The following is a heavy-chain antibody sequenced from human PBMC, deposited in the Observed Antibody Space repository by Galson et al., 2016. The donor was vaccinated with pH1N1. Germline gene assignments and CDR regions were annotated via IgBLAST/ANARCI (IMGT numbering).Heavy chain of an antibody. J-gene: IGHJ6*02. CDR2: IIPIYGSP. V-gene: IGHV1-69*06. Sequence: SVKVSCKASGGSFRSYTITWVRQAPGQGLEWMGQIIPIYGSPNYAHKFQGRVTFTADKSTNTAYMDLISLRSEDTAVYDCARNSTMVTTDDSCYGMDVWGQGTTVTVSS. CDR3: ARNSTMVTTDDSCYGMDV. CDR1: GGSFRSYT. D-gene: IGHD4-17*01.